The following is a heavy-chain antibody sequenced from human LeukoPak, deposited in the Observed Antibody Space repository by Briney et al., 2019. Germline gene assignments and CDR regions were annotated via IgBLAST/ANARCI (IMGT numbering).Heavy chain of an antibody. V-gene: IGHV3-21*01. Sequence: GGSLRLSCAASGFTFSSYSMNWVRQAPGKGLEWVSSISSSSSYIYYADSVKGRFTISRDNAKNSLYLQMNSLRAEDTAVYYCARRLDYDFWSGPFDYWGQGTLVTVSS. D-gene: IGHD3-3*01. CDR1: GFTFSSYS. CDR2: ISSSSSYI. CDR3: ARRLDYDFWSGPFDY. J-gene: IGHJ4*02.